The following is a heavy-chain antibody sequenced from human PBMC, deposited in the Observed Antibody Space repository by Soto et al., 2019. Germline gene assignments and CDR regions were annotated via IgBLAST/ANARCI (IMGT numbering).Heavy chain of an antibody. V-gene: IGHV3-23*01. J-gene: IGHJ6*02. Sequence: EVQLLESGGGLVQPGGSLRLSCAASGFTFSSYAMSWVRQAPGKGLEWVSAISGSGGSTYYADSVKGRFTISRDNSKNTLYLQMNSLRAEDTAVYYCAKDGLAMVRGVNAYYYYGMDVWGQGTTVTVSS. CDR2: ISGSGGST. D-gene: IGHD3-10*01. CDR1: GFTFSSYA. CDR3: AKDGLAMVRGVNAYYYYGMDV.